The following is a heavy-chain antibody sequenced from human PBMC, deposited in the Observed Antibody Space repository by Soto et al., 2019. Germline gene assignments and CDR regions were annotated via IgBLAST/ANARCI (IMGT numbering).Heavy chain of an antibody. CDR1: GFTFSNYE. CDR3: ARRGHGSRCPNVYMDV. Sequence: EAQLVESGGGLVQPGGSLRLSCAASGFTFSNYEMHWVRQAPGKGLEYVSGISNNGAHTDYAKSVKGRFTISRDNSENTLYLQMGSLRAEDMALYYCARRGHGSRCPNVYMDVWGKGTTVTVSS. CDR2: ISNNGAHT. V-gene: IGHV3-64*01. D-gene: IGHD6-13*01. J-gene: IGHJ6*03.